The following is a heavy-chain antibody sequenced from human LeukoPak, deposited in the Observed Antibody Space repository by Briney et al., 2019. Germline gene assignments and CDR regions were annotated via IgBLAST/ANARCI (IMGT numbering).Heavy chain of an antibody. CDR1: GYSFTNYW. Sequence: GESLQISCKGSGYSFTNYWIGWLRQLPGKGLEWMGIIYPGDSDTRYSPSFQGQVTISANKSISTAYLQWSSLKASDTAMYYCARHRPYSSGWRHFDYWGQGTLVTVSS. J-gene: IGHJ4*02. V-gene: IGHV5-51*01. CDR3: ARHRPYSSGWRHFDY. CDR2: IYPGDSDT. D-gene: IGHD6-19*01.